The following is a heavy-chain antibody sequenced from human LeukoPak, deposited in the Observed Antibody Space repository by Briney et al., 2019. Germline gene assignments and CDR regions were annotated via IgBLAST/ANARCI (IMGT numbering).Heavy chain of an antibody. CDR1: GDSVSSNSAA. V-gene: IGHV6-1*01. CDR2: TYYRTKWYN. J-gene: IGHJ6*04. Sequence: SQTLSLTCAISGDSVSSNSAAWNWIRQSPSRGLEWLGRTYYRTKWYNDYAVSVKSRITINPDTSKNQSSLQLNSVTPEDTAVYYCARDGFLPYGSGSYRGMDVWGKGTTVTVSS. CDR3: ARDGFLPYGSGSYRGMDV. D-gene: IGHD3-10*01.